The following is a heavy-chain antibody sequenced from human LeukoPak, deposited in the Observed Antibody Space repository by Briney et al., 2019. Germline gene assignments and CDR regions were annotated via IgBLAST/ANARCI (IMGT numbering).Heavy chain of an antibody. Sequence: GASVKVSCKASGYTFTSYGISWVRQAPGQGLAWMGWISAYNGNTNYAQKLQGRVTMTTDTFTSTAYMGLRSLRSDDTAVYYCARGTYDSSGYYSPGDYWGQGTLVTVSS. CDR2: ISAYNGNT. CDR3: ARGTYDSSGYYSPGDY. V-gene: IGHV1-18*01. CDR1: GYTFTSYG. D-gene: IGHD3-22*01. J-gene: IGHJ4*02.